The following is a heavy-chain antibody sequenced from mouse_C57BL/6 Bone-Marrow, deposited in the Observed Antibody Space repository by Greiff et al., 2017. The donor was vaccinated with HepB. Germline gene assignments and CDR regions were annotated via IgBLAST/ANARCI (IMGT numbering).Heavy chain of an antibody. Sequence: VQLQQSGPELVKPGASVKISCKASGYAFSSSWINWVKQRPGKSLEWIGRIYPGDGDTNYNGKFKGKATLTADKSSSTAYMQLSSLTSEDSAVYFCAHYYGSPWYFDVWGTGTTVTVSS. J-gene: IGHJ1*03. CDR2: IYPGDGDT. V-gene: IGHV1-82*01. D-gene: IGHD1-1*01. CDR1: GYAFSSSW. CDR3: AHYYGSPWYFDV.